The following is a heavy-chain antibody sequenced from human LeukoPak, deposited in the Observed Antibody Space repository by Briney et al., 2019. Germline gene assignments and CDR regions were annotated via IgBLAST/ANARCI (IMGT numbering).Heavy chain of an antibody. Sequence: SETLSLTCSVSGGSISSYYWTWIRQPPGRGLEWIGYIYYSGRTSYNPSLKSRVTISVDTSKNHFSLTLSSVTAADTAVYYCARGQKYRNGYTVTELGSGYFDYWGQGTLVTVSS. D-gene: IGHD5-18*01. CDR2: IYYSGRT. CDR3: ARGQKYRNGYTVTELGSGYFDY. V-gene: IGHV4-59*01. CDR1: GGSISSYY. J-gene: IGHJ4*02.